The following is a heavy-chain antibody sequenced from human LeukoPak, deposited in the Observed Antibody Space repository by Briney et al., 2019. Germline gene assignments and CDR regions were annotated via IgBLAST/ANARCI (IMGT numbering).Heavy chain of an antibody. CDR1: GFTFSSYA. CDR3: AKLEGANYGMDV. CDR2: ISYDGSNK. Sequence: GGSLRLSCAASGFTFSSYAMHWVRQAPGKGLEWVAVISYDGSNKYYADSVKGRFTISRDNSKNTLYLQMNSLRAEDTAVYYCAKLEGANYGMDVWGQGTTVTVSS. D-gene: IGHD1-26*01. V-gene: IGHV3-30-3*01. J-gene: IGHJ6*02.